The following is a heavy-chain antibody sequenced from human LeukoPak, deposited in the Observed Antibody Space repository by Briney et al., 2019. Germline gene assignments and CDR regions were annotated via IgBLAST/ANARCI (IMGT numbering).Heavy chain of an antibody. V-gene: IGHV3-20*01. D-gene: IGHD2-2*02. J-gene: IGHJ5*02. CDR2: VNWNGGSR. CDR1: GFKFDDYG. CDR3: ARDRCSSTSCYNTPNWFDP. Sequence: PGGSLSLSCAASGFKFDDYGMSWVRQVPGKGLEWVSGVNWNGGSRGYADSVKGRFTISRDNAKNSMYLQMNSLRSEDTAFYHCARDRCSSTSCYNTPNWFDPWGQGTLVTVSS.